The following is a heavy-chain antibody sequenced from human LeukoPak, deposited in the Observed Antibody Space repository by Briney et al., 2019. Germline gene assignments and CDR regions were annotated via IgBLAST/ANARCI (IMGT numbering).Heavy chain of an antibody. CDR3: ARDDPFFPRD. CDR2: IYSGGST. CDR1: GFTFSSYS. D-gene: IGHD3-3*02. Sequence: GGSLRLSCAASGFTFSSYSMNWVRQAPGKGLEWVSVIYSGGSTYYADSVKGRFTISRDNSKNTLYLQMNSLRAEDTAVYYCARDDPFFPRDWGQGTLVTVSS. J-gene: IGHJ4*02. V-gene: IGHV3-66*01.